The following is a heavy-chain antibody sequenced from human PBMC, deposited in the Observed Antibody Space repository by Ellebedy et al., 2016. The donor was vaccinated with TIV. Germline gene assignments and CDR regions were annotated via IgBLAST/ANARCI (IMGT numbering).Heavy chain of an antibody. CDR2: ISISGTTL. CDR1: GFTLRNSG. V-gene: IGHV3-48*01. J-gene: IGHJ6*02. D-gene: IGHD1-14*01. CDR3: ARVDRVSHAMDV. Sequence: GESLKISXAAPGFTLRNSGMTWVRQAPGRGLEWVSYISISGTTLYYADSVRGRFTISRDNAKNSLYLRRNSLRADDTAMYYCARVDRVSHAMDVWGQGTPVTVSS.